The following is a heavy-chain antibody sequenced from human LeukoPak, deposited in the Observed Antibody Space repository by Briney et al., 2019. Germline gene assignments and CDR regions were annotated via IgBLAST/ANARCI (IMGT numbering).Heavy chain of an antibody. V-gene: IGHV4-39*07. D-gene: IGHD5-12*01. CDR1: GGSISSSSYY. CDR3: ASRRKSYDYYFDY. CDR2: IYHSGST. J-gene: IGHJ4*02. Sequence: SETLSLTCTVSGGSISSSSYYWGWIRQPPGKGLEWIGSIYHSGSTNYNPSLKSRVTISVDKSKNQFSLKLSSVTAADTAVYYCASRRKSYDYYFDYWGQGTLVTVSS.